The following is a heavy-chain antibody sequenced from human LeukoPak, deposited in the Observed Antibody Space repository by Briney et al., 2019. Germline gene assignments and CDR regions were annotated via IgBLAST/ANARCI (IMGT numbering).Heavy chain of an antibody. CDR3: ARRDFSSSAFDY. CDR2: INAGNGNT. CDR1: GYTFTSYA. V-gene: IGHV1-3*01. Sequence: ASVKVSCKASGYTFTSYAMHWVRQAPGQRLEWTGWINAGNGNTKYSQKFQGRVTITRDTSASTAYMELSSLRSEDTAVYYCARRDFSSSAFDYWGQGTLVTVSS. J-gene: IGHJ4*02. D-gene: IGHD6-6*01.